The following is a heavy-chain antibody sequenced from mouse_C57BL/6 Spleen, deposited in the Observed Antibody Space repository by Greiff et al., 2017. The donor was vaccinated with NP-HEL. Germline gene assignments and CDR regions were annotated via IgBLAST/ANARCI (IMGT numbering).Heavy chain of an antibody. J-gene: IGHJ4*01. CDR2: IYPGDGDT. CDR3: ARDGYSSRYYAMDC. V-gene: IGHV1-82*01. Sequence: QVQLKESGPELVKPGASVKISCKASGYAFSSSWMNWVKQRPGKGLEWIGRIYPGDGDTNYNGKFKGKATLTADKSSSTAYMQRSSLTSEDSAVYFGARDGYSSRYYAMDCWGQVTSVTVSS. CDR1: GYAFSSSW. D-gene: IGHD1-1*01.